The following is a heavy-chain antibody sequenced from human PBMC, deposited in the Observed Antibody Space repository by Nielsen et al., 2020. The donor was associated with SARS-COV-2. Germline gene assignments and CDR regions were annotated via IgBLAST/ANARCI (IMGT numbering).Heavy chain of an antibody. CDR2: IIPIFGTA. Sequence: SVKVSCKASGGTFSSYAISWVRQAPGQGLEWMGEIIPIFGTANYAQKFQGRVTMTEDTSTDTAYMELSSLRSEDTAVYYCATDHCSGGSCYSYYYGMDVWGQGTTVTVSS. V-gene: IGHV1-69*06. D-gene: IGHD2-15*01. CDR1: GGTFSSYA. J-gene: IGHJ6*02. CDR3: ATDHCSGGSCYSYYYGMDV.